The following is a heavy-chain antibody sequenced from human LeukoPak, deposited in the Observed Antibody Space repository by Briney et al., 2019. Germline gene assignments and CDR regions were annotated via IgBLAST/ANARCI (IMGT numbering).Heavy chain of an antibody. V-gene: IGHV3-30*04. CDR2: ISYDGINK. J-gene: IGHJ3*02. D-gene: IGHD3-3*01. CDR1: GFTFSSYA. Sequence: PGGSLRLSCAASGFTFSSYAMHWVRQAPGKGLEWVAVISYDGINKYYAASVKGRFTISRDNSNNTLYLQMNSLRAEDTAVYYCARDILEWFYRGDGFDIWGQGTMVTVSS. CDR3: ARDILEWFYRGDGFDI.